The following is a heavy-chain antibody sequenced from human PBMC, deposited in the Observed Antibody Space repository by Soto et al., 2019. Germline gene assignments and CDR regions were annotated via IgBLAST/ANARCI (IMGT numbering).Heavy chain of an antibody. Sequence: QVQLVQSGAEVKKPGASVNVSCEASGYTFTGSSIHWVRQAPGQGLEWMGYINPNSGDTIFAQKFQGRVTMTRDTSISTAYMELSRVASDDTAVYYCARRGITTPGWFDPWGQGTLVTVSS. CDR1: GYTFTGSS. V-gene: IGHV1-2*02. D-gene: IGHD3-10*01. CDR3: ARRGITTPGWFDP. J-gene: IGHJ5*02. CDR2: INPNSGDT.